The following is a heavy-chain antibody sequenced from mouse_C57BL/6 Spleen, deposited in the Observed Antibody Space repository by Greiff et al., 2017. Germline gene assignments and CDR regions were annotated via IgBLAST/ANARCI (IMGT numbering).Heavy chain of an antibody. CDR1: GYTFTNYW. J-gene: IGHJ4*01. CDR3: ARYYDYAYAMDY. D-gene: IGHD2-4*01. V-gene: IGHV1-63*01. Sequence: VKLVESGAELVRPGTSVKMSCKASGYTFTNYWIGWAKQRPGHGLEWIGDIYPGGGYTNYNEKFKGKATLTADKSSSTAYMQFSSLTSEDSAIYYCARYYDYAYAMDYWGQGTSVTVSS. CDR2: IYPGGGYT.